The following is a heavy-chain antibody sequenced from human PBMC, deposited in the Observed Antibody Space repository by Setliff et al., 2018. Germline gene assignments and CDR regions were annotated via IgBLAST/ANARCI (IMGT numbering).Heavy chain of an antibody. CDR2: IIPIFGTA. D-gene: IGHD3-22*01. CDR3: ARATYYYDSSGYFLDAFDI. J-gene: IGHJ3*02. CDR1: GGTFSSYA. V-gene: IGHV1-69*05. Sequence: GASVKDSCKASGGTFSSYAISWVRQAPGQGLEWMGGIIPIFGTANYAQKFQGRVTITTDESTSTAYMELSSLRSEDTAVYYCARATYYYDSSGYFLDAFDIWGQGTMVTVSS.